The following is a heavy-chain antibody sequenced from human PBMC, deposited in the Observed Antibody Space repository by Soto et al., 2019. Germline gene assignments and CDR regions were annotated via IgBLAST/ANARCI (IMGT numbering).Heavy chain of an antibody. V-gene: IGHV3-23*01. J-gene: IGHJ4*02. D-gene: IGHD3-16*01. CDR2: ISGSGGST. CDR3: ASRNLRLGEANDY. CDR1: GFTFSSYA. Sequence: VQLLESGGGLVQPGGSLRLSCAASGFTFSSYAMSWVRQALGKGLEWVSAISGSGGSTYYADSVKGRFTISRDNSKNTLYLQMNSLRAEDTAVYYCASRNLRLGEANDYWGQGTLVTVSS.